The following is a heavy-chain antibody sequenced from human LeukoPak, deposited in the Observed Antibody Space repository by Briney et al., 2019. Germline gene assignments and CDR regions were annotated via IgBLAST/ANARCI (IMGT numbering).Heavy chain of an antibody. Sequence: SVKVSCKASGGTFSSYAISWVRQAPGQGLEWMGRIIPILGIANYAQKLQGRVTMTTDTSTSTAYMELRSLRSDDTAVYYCARDDGYSYTIDYWGQGTLVTVSS. J-gene: IGHJ4*02. D-gene: IGHD2-21*02. V-gene: IGHV1-69*04. CDR2: IIPILGIA. CDR3: ARDDGYSYTIDY. CDR1: GGTFSSYA.